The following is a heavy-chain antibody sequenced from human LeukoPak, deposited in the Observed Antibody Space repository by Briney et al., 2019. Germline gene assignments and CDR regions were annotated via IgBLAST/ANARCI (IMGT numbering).Heavy chain of an antibody. J-gene: IGHJ4*02. V-gene: IGHV3-48*01. D-gene: IGHD2/OR15-2a*01. Sequence: QPGGSLSLSCAASGFTFSSYSMNWVRQAPGKGLEWVSYISSTGSVIYYADSVRGRFTISRDNAKNSLYLQMNSLRAEDTAVYYCARELSLSHWGQGTLVTVSS. CDR2: ISSTGSVI. CDR3: ARELSLSH. CDR1: GFTFSSYS.